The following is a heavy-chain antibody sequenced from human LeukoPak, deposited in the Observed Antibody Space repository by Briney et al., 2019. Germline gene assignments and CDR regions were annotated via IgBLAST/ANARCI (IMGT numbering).Heavy chain of an antibody. D-gene: IGHD5-18*01. V-gene: IGHV4-59*01. J-gene: IGHJ4*02. CDR3: ARAAARPPWRSYGFDY. CDR1: GGSISSYY. CDR2: IYYSGST. Sequence: SETLSLTCTVSGGSISSYYWSWIRQPPGKGLEWIGYIYYSGSTNYNPSLKSRVTISVDTSKNQFSLKLSSVTAADTAVYYCARAAARPPWRSYGFDYWGQGTLVTVSS.